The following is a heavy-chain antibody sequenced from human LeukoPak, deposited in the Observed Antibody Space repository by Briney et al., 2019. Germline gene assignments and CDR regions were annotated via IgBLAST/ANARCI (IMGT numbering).Heavy chain of an antibody. V-gene: IGHV1-46*01. CDR3: ARPRSTGRNYHYYGMDV. CDR1: GYTFASYY. Sequence: ASVKMSCKASGYTFASYYMHWVRQAPGQGLEWMGIINPSVGITIFAQKFQGRVTMTRDTSTSTFYMEMSSLRSEDTAVYYCARPRSTGRNYHYYGMDVWGQGTTVIVSS. CDR2: INPSVGIT. J-gene: IGHJ6*02.